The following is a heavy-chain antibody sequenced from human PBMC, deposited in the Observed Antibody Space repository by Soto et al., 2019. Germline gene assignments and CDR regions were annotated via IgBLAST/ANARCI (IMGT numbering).Heavy chain of an antibody. CDR3: ASVTPHYYCGMDV. J-gene: IGHJ6*02. Sequence: QVQLVQSGAEVKKPGSSVKVSCKASGGTFSSYAISWVRQAPGQGLEWMGGIIPIFGTANYAQKFQGRVTITADEPTSTADMELSSLRSEETAVYYCASVTPHYYCGMDVWGQGTTVTVSS. D-gene: IGHD4-4*01. V-gene: IGHV1-69*12. CDR1: GGTFSSYA. CDR2: IIPIFGTA.